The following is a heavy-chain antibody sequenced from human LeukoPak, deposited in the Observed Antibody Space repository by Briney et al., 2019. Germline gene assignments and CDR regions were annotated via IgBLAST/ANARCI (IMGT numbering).Heavy chain of an antibody. J-gene: IGHJ4*02. CDR2: ISSSSSYI. Sequence: GGSLRLSCAASGFTFSSYSMNWVRQAPGKGLEWVSSISSSSSYIYYADSVKGRFTISRDNAKNSLYLQMNSLRAEDTAVYYCARGIQLWLNKGYYFDYWGQGTLVTVSS. CDR3: ARGIQLWLNKGYYFDY. D-gene: IGHD5-18*01. V-gene: IGHV3-21*03. CDR1: GFTFSSYS.